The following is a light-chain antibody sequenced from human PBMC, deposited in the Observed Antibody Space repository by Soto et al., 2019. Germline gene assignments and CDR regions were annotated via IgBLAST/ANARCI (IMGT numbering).Light chain of an antibody. V-gene: IGKV1-12*01. CDR1: QDIRDW. J-gene: IGKJ2*01. Sequence: DIQMTQSPSSVSAYVGDRVTITCRASQDIRDWMAWYQQKPGKAPKLLISAASSLQSGVPSRFSGSGSGTDFTLTISSLQPEDFATYYCQQLNSYPYTFAQGTKLEIK. CDR2: AAS. CDR3: QQLNSYPYT.